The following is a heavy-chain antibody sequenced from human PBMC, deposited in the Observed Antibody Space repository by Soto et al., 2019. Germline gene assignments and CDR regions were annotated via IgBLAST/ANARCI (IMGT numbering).Heavy chain of an antibody. J-gene: IGHJ6*02. CDR3: ARGLKDIVVVPAANPPDYYYGMDV. Sequence: GASVKVSCKASGYTFTSYGISWVRQAPGQGLEWMGWIIANYGKANYAQKFQGRVTITADESTSTAYMELSSLRSEDTAVYYCARGLKDIVVVPAANPPDYYYGMDVWGQGTTVTVSS. CDR2: IIANYGKA. V-gene: IGHV1-69*13. CDR1: GYTFTSYG. D-gene: IGHD2-2*01.